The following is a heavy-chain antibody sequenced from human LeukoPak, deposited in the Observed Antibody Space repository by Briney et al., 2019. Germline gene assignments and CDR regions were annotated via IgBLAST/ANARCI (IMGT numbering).Heavy chain of an antibody. D-gene: IGHD2-15*01. CDR3: ARGWSRGPYCSGGSCYYFDY. CDR2: IYTSGST. V-gene: IGHV4-61*02. Sequence: SETLSLTCTVSGGSISSGSYYWSWIRQPAGKGLEWIGRIYTSGSTNYNPSLKSRVTISVDTSKNQFSLKLSSVTAADTAVYYCARGWSRGPYCSGGSCYYFDYWGRGTLVTVSS. J-gene: IGHJ4*02. CDR1: GGSISSGSYY.